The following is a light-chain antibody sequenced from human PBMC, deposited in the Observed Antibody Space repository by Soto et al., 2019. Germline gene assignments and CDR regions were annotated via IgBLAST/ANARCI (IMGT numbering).Light chain of an antibody. CDR3: QQYNSYSPLT. CDR1: QSVNSN. Sequence: EVVMTQSPATLSVSPGERSTLSCRASQSVNSNLAWFQQKPGQAPRLLIYGASSRATGIPDRFSGSGSGTDFTLTISSLQPDDFATYYCQQYNSYSPLTFGGGTKVDIK. V-gene: IGKV3D-15*01. CDR2: GAS. J-gene: IGKJ4*01.